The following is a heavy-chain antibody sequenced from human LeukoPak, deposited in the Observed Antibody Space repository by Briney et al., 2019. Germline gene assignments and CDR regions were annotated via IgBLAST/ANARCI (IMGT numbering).Heavy chain of an antibody. V-gene: IGHV3-66*01. J-gene: IGHJ4*02. CDR2: IYSGGST. D-gene: IGHD2-15*01. CDR3: ARAGLGYCSGGSCSNSDY. CDR1: GFTVSSNY. Sequence: GGSLRLSCAASGFTVSSNYMSWVRQAPGKGLEWVSVIYSGGSTYYADSVKGRFTISRDNSKNTLYLQMNSLRAEDTAVYYCARAGLGYCSGGSCSNSDYWGQGTLVTVSS.